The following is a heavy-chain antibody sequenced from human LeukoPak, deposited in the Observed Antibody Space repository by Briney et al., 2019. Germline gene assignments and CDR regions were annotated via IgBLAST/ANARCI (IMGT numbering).Heavy chain of an antibody. V-gene: IGHV4-38-2*02. Sequence: SETLSLTCGVSGYSISSGYYWGWIRQPPGNGLEWMGSIYHSGSTYYNPSLKSRVTISVDTSKNQFSLKLSSVTAADTAVYYCARDHLLAVAGFFDYWGQGTLVTVSS. CDR2: IYHSGST. CDR3: ARDHLLAVAGFFDY. J-gene: IGHJ4*02. D-gene: IGHD6-19*01. CDR1: GYSISSGYY.